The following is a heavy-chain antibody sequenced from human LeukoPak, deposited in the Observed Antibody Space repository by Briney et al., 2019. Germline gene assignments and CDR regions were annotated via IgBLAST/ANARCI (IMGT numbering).Heavy chain of an antibody. J-gene: IGHJ6*02. CDR2: IIPILGIA. CDR3: ARPPYGSGRSGYYGMDV. CDR1: GYTFTGYY. V-gene: IGHV1-69*02. D-gene: IGHD3-10*01. Sequence: SGKVSCKASGYTFTGYYMHWVRQAPGQGLEWIGRIIPILGIANYAQKFQGRVTITADKSTSTAYMELSSLRSEDTAVYYCARPPYGSGRSGYYGMDVWGQGTTVTVSS.